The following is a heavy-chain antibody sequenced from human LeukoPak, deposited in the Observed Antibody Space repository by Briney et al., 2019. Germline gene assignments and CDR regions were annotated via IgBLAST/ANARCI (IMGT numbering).Heavy chain of an antibody. CDR1: GFTFSSYW. CDR3: ARDQSESGGYYDSSGNDY. CDR2: MKQDGSEK. V-gene: IGHV3-7*01. D-gene: IGHD3-22*01. J-gene: IGHJ4*02. Sequence: QPGGSLRLSCAASGFTFSSYWMSWVRQAPGKGLEWVANMKQDGSEKYYVDSVKGRFTISRDNAKNSLYLQMNSLRAEDTAVYYCARDQSESGGYYDSSGNDYWGQGTLVTVSS.